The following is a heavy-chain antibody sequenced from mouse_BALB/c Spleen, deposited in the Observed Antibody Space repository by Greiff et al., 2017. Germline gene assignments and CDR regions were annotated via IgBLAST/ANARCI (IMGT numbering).Heavy chain of an antibody. CDR1: GFNIKDYY. CDR2: IDPENGDT. J-gene: IGHJ4*01. Sequence: VQLLQSGAELVRSGASVKLSCTASGFNIKDYYMYWVKQRPEQGLEWIGWIDPENGDTEYAPKFQGKATMTADKASNKAYLQLSSLTSKDTAVYYCARGNGYDYAMDYWGQGTSVTVSS. D-gene: IGHD2-2*01. V-gene: IGHV14-4*02. CDR3: ARGNGYDYAMDY.